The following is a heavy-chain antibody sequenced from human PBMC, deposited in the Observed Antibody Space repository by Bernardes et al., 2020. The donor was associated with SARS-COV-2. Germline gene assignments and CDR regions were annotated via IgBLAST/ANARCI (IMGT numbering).Heavy chain of an antibody. D-gene: IGHD2-8*01. CDR2: VSSSGGVT. V-gene: IGHV3-23*01. CDR3: TKVQGVRTAPPYFDS. J-gene: IGHJ4*02. CDR1: GFTFGNYA. Sequence: GGSLRLSCVGSGFTFGNYAMSWVRQAQGRGLEWVSAVSSSGGVTYYADSVKGRFTISRDNSNNTVHLQMNSLRPDDTAVYYCTKVQGVRTAPPYFDSWGQGILVSVSS.